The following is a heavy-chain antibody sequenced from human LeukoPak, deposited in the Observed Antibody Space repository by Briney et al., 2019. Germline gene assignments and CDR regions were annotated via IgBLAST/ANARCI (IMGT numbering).Heavy chain of an antibody. J-gene: IGHJ4*02. Sequence: KPSETLSLTCTVSGGSISSSSNYWGWIRQPPGKGLEWIGSIYYSGSTYYNPSLKSRVTISVDTSKNQFSLKLSSVTAADTAVYYCARLPYDILTGYQSDYWGQGTLVTVSS. CDR1: GGSISSSSNY. CDR3: ARLPYDILTGYQSDY. V-gene: IGHV4-39*01. CDR2: IYYSGST. D-gene: IGHD3-9*01.